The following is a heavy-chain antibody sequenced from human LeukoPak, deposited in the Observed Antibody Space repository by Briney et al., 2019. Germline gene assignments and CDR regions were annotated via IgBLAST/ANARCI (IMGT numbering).Heavy chain of an antibody. Sequence: GESLKISCKGSGYSFTSYWTGWVRHMPGKGVEWMGIIYPGDSDTRYSPSFQGRVTTTSDKTISTAYLQWSSLKASDTAMYYCARHGSSSWYYMDVWGKGTTVTVSS. J-gene: IGHJ6*03. V-gene: IGHV5-51*02. CDR3: ARHGSSSWYYMDV. D-gene: IGHD6-13*01. CDR2: IYPGDSDT. CDR1: GYSFTSYW.